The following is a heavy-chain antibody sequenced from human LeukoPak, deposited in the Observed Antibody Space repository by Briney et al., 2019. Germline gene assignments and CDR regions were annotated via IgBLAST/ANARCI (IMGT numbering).Heavy chain of an antibody. Sequence: GWSLRLSCAASGLTFTSQWMIWVRQAAGRELEGVANVNQAGNEKYYMASVKGRVTISSDNAQNSVYLQMNSLRAEDTAVYLCARSFDAHYGFDLWGQGTMVTVSS. V-gene: IGHV3-7*05. J-gene: IGHJ3*01. CDR3: ARSFDAHYGFDL. CDR1: GLTFTSQW. D-gene: IGHD3-10*01. CDR2: VNQAGNEK.